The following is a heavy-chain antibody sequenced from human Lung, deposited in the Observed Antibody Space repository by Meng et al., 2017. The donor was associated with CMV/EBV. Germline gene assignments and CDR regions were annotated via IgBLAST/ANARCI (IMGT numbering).Heavy chain of an antibody. CDR1: GGSFSGYY. V-gene: IGHV4-34*01. J-gene: IGHJ4*02. CDR3: ARRGRATVGY. D-gene: IGHD1-26*01. CDR2: INHSGST. Sequence: SXTLSLTCAVYGGSFSGYYWSWIRQPPGKGLEWIGEINHSGSTNYNPSLKSRVTISVDTSKNQFSLKLSSVTAADTAVYYCARRGRATVGYWGQGTLVTVSS.